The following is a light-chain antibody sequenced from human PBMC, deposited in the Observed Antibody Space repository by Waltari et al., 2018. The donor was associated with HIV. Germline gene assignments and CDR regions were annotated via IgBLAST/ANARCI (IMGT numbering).Light chain of an antibody. J-gene: IGLJ2*01. CDR1: RSNIGTSS. CDR2: MND. Sequence: VVTQLPSASGNPAQRDTISCSGRRSNIGTSSVNWYQPFPVTAPKHLNYMNDQRPSCGPGLFSASQSGTSASLAICCLQYDDEADYYCAVWDDSLGGAVFGGGTKLTVL. CDR3: AVWDDSLGGAV. V-gene: IGLV1-47*01.